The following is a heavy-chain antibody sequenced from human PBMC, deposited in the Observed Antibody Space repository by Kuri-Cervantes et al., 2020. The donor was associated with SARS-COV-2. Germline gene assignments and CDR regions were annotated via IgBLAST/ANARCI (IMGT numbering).Heavy chain of an antibody. V-gene: IGHV3-48*01. Sequence: ETLSLTYVVSGFTFSEYSMNWVRQAPGKGLEWVSYIGPSSSNIYYADSVKGRFTISRDNAKNLLYLQMNSLRAEDTAVYYCARDLGSRLAARGDWGQGTLVTVSS. CDR3: ARDLGSRLAARGD. J-gene: IGHJ4*02. CDR1: GFTFSEYS. D-gene: IGHD6-6*01. CDR2: IGPSSSNI.